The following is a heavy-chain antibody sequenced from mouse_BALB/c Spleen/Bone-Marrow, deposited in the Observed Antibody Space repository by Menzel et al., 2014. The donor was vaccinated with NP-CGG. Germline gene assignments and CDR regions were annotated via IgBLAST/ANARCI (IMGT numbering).Heavy chain of an antibody. CDR1: GFTFSSYA. CDR3: ARHGITRLLDY. D-gene: IGHD2-4*01. V-gene: IGHV5-9-3*01. Sequence: DVKLVESGGGLVKPGGSLKLSCAASGFTFSSYAMSWVRQTPEKRLEWVAPISSGGSYTYYPDSVKGRFTISRDNAKNTLCLQMSRLRSEDTAMYYCARHGITRLLDYWGQGTTLTVSS. CDR2: ISSGGSYT. J-gene: IGHJ2*01.